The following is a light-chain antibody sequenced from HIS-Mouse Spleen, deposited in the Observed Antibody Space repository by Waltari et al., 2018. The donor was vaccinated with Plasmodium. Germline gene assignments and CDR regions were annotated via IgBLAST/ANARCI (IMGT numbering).Light chain of an antibody. CDR3: QQYGSSPYT. J-gene: IGKJ2*01. V-gene: IGKV3-20*01. Sequence: EILLTQYPGTLSLSPGERATLSCRPSQSVSSSYLAWYQQKPGQAPRLLIYGASSRATGIPDRFSGSGSGTDFTLTISRLEPEDFAVYYCQQYGSSPYTFGQGTKLEIK. CDR1: QSVSSSY. CDR2: GAS.